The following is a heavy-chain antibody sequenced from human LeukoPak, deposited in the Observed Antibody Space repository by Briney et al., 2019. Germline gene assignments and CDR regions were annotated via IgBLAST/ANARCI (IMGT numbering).Heavy chain of an antibody. D-gene: IGHD2-8*01. CDR3: GTMVDGI. Sequence: PSETLSLTCTVSGGSISSSSYYWGWIRQPPGKGLEWIGSIYYSGSTYYNPSLKSRATISVDTSKNQLSLKLTSVTAADTAVYYCGTMVDGIWGQGTMVTVSS. CDR2: IYYSGST. CDR1: GGSISSSSYY. V-gene: IGHV4-39*07. J-gene: IGHJ3*02.